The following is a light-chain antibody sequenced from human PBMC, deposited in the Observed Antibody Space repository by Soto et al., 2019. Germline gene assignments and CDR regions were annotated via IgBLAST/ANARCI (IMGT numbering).Light chain of an antibody. CDR1: SSNVGSYNL. V-gene: IGLV2-23*01. CDR3: CSCAGRSTLV. Sequence: QSVLTQPASVSGSPGQSITISCTGSSSNVGSYNLVSWHQQYPGKAPKLMIYEGSKRPSGVSNRFSGSKSGNTASLTISGLQAEDEADYYCCSCAGRSTLVFGGGTQLTVL. J-gene: IGLJ3*02. CDR2: EGS.